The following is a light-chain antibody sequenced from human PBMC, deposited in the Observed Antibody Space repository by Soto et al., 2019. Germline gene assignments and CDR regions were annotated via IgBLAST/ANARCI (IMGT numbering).Light chain of an antibody. J-gene: IGLJ1*01. CDR1: SSDIGFSNY. CDR3: SSYSSGTTRYV. V-gene: IGLV2-14*01. Sequence: QSVLTQPASVSGSPGQSITISCTGTSSDIGFSNYVSWYQQHPGKAPKLMIFEVSQRPSGVSDRFSGSKSGNTASLTISGLQAEDEADYYCSSYSSGTTRYVFGTGTKVT. CDR2: EVS.